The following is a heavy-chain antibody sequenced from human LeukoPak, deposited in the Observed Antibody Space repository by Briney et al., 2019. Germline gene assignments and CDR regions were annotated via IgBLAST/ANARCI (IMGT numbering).Heavy chain of an antibody. CDR1: GFTFRTYG. V-gene: IGHV3-33*06. Sequence: PGRSLRLSCAASGFTFRTYGIHWVRQAPGKGLEGVAVIWSDENNNQYADSVKGRFTIARDNSKNTVFLQMNSLRDEDTAVYYCAKDGHTSGYYYFDYWGQGTLVTVSS. J-gene: IGHJ4*02. CDR2: IWSDENNN. D-gene: IGHD3-9*01. CDR3: AKDGHTSGYYYFDY.